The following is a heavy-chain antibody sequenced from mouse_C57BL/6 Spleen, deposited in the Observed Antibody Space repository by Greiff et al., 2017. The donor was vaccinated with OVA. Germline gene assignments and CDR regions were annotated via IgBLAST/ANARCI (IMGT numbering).Heavy chain of an antibody. Sequence: QVQLKQPGAELVMPGASVKLSCKASGYTFTSYWMHWVKQRPGQGLEWIGEIDPSASYTNYNQKFKGKSTLTVDKSSSTAYMQLSSLTSEDSAVYYCARKDYTWFAYWGQGTLVTVSA. J-gene: IGHJ3*01. D-gene: IGHD2-4*01. CDR1: GYTFTSYW. CDR2: IDPSASYT. V-gene: IGHV1-69*01. CDR3: ARKDYTWFAY.